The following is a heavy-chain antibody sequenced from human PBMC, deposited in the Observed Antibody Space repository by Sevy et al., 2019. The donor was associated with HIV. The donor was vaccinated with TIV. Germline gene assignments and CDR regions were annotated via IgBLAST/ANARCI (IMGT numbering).Heavy chain of an antibody. D-gene: IGHD3-10*01. CDR1: GFTFSSYG. V-gene: IGHV3-30*02. J-gene: IGHJ6*02. CDR2: IRYDGSNK. Sequence: GGSLRLSCAASGFTFSSYGMHWVRQAPGKGLEWVAFIRYDGSNKYYADSVKGRFTISRDNSKNTLYLQMNSLRAEDTAVYYCAKDLMAYYYGSGSYYYYGMDVWGQGTTDTVSS. CDR3: AKDLMAYYYGSGSYYYYGMDV.